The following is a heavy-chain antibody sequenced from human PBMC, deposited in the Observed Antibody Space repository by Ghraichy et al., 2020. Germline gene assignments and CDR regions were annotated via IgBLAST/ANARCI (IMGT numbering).Heavy chain of an antibody. Sequence: SQTLSLTCSVSGASMKTAGYYWSWIHRLPGRGLDWIGYISYSGGTKYSPSLESRVTISADMSENHFSLNLHSATVADAAVYYCARLNRGGSCSGTGCAWLDYYYIDVWGRGTTVTV. J-gene: IGHJ6*03. D-gene: IGHD2-2*01. CDR2: ISYSGGT. CDR3: ARLNRGGSCSGTGCAWLDYYYIDV. CDR1: GASMKTAGYY. V-gene: IGHV4-31*02.